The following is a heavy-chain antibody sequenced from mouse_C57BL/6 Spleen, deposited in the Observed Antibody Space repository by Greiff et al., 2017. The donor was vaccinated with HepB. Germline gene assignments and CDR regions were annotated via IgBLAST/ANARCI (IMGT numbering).Heavy chain of an antibody. CDR1: GFSLTSYG. V-gene: IGHV2-2*01. CDR2: IWSGGST. D-gene: IGHD1-1*01. J-gene: IGHJ2*01. Sequence: VQLQQSGPGLVQPSQSLSITCTVSGFSLTSYGVHWVRQSPGKGLEWLGVIWSGGSTDYNAAFISRLSISKDNSKSQVFFKMNSLQADDTAIYYCARNLHYYGSSSYYFDYWGQGTTLTVSS. CDR3: ARNLHYYGSSSYYFDY.